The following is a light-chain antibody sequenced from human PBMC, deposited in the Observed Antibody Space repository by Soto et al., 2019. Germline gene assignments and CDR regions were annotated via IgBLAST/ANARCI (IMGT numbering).Light chain of an antibody. CDR2: GAF. CDR3: QQYKKWPPLT. J-gene: IGKJ4*01. CDR1: QSVSSN. Sequence: EIVLTQSPATLSVSPGETATLSCRASQSVSSNLAWYQQKPGQGPRLLIYGAFTRATGIPARFSGSGSGTEFTLTISSLQSEDFAVYYCQQYKKWPPLTFGGGTKVEIK. V-gene: IGKV3-15*01.